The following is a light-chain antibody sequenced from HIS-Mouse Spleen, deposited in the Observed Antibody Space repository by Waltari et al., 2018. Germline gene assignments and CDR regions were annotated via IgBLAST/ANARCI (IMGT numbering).Light chain of an antibody. CDR2: EVS. V-gene: IGLV2-14*01. Sequence: QSALTQPASVSGSPGQSITISCTGTSSDVGGYNYVSWYQQHPGKAPKLMIYEVSNRPSGVSKRFSGSKSGNTDSLNISGLQAEDEADYYCSSYTSSSPYVVFGGGTKLTVL. J-gene: IGLJ2*01. CDR3: SSYTSSSPYVV. CDR1: SSDVGGYNY.